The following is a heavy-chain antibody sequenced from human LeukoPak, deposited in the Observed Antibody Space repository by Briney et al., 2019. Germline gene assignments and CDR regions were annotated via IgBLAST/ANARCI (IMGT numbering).Heavy chain of an antibody. CDR2: IWYDGST. Sequence: PGGSLRLSCAASGFTFSNYGMHWVRQAPGKGLEWVAGIWYDGSTYYTDSVKGRITISRDNSKNTLYLQMNTLGAEDTAVYYCARDRTTILSSFDICGQGTMVTVSS. D-gene: IGHD3-9*01. CDR1: GFTFSNYG. CDR3: ARDRTTILSSFDI. V-gene: IGHV3-33*01. J-gene: IGHJ3*02.